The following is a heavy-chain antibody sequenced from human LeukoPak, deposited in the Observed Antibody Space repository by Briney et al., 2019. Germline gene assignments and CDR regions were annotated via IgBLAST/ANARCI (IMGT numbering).Heavy chain of an antibody. CDR3: ARDGQTFRSGSYSDPFDY. J-gene: IGHJ4*02. CDR1: GYTFTSYG. CDR2: ISAYNGNT. V-gene: IGHV1-18*01. Sequence: ASVKVSCKASGYTFTSYGISWVRQAPGQGLEWMGWISAYNGNTNYAQKLQGRVTMTTDTSTSTAYMELRSLRSDDTAVCYCARDGQTFRSGSYSDPFDYWGQGTLVTVSS. D-gene: IGHD1-26*01.